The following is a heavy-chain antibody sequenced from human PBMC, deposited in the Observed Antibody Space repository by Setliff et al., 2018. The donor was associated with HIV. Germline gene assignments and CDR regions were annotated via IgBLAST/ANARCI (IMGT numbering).Heavy chain of an antibody. CDR3: ARVAWYYSFWSGLGDAFDI. V-gene: IGHV1-18*01. Sequence: ASVKVSCKASGYTFTSYGISWVRQAPGQGLEWMGWISAYSGNTNYAQKLQGRDTMTTDTSTSTAYMELRSLRSDDTAVYYCARVAWYYSFWSGLGDAFDIWGQGTMVTVSS. J-gene: IGHJ3*02. CDR1: GYTFTSYG. CDR2: ISAYSGNT. D-gene: IGHD3-3*01.